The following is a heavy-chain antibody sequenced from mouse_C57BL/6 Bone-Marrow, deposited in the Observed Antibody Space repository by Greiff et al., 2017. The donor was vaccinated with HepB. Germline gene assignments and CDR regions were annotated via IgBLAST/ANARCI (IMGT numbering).Heavy chain of an antibody. J-gene: IGHJ2*01. Sequence: QVQLQQSGAELVKPGASVKLSCKASGYTFTSYWMQWVKQRPGQGLEWIGEIDPSDSYTNYNQKFKGKATLTVDTSSSTAYMQLSSLTSEDSAVYYCARNATSYWGKGTTLTVSS. CDR3: ARNATSY. CDR1: GYTFTSYW. D-gene: IGHD2-1*01. CDR2: IDPSDSYT. V-gene: IGHV1-50*01.